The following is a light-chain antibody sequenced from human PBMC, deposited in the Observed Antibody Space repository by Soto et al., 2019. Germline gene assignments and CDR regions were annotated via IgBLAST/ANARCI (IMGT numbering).Light chain of an antibody. CDR3: QQSYTSPT. CDR1: QNIDKY. Sequence: DIQMTQSPSSLSASVGDRVTITCRASQNIDKYLSWYQQKPPKAPKLLIYATSSLQSGVPPRFSGSGFGTDFTLTISSLQPEDFATYYCQQSYTSPTFGQGTNVEIK. J-gene: IGKJ1*01. CDR2: ATS. V-gene: IGKV1-39*01.